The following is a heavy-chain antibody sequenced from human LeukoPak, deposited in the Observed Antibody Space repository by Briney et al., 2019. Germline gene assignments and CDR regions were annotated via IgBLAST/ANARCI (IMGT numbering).Heavy chain of an antibody. CDR3: AREYNVRPIFDY. D-gene: IGHD1-14*01. Sequence: PGGSLRLSCAASGFTLSSYAMSWVRQAPGKGLEWVSAISGSGGSTYYADSVKGRFTISRDNSKNTLYLQMKSLRAEDTAVYYCAREYNVRPIFDYWGQGTLVTVSS. CDR1: GFTLSSYA. J-gene: IGHJ4*02. V-gene: IGHV3-23*01. CDR2: ISGSGGST.